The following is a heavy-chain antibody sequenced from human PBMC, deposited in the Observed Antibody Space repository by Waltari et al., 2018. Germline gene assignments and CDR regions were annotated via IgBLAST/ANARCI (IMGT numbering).Heavy chain of an antibody. V-gene: IGHV1-24*01. CDR2: FDHADGER. CDR3: HLMARHIVVVAGATPSYYSYMDV. Sequence: QVQVIQSGAEVKKPGASVRVSCKVSGYTLTGLSMHWVRHVPGKGLEWMGRFDHADGERNYAQKFQGRVTMTEDTSIDTAYMEMSSLRSEDTAVYYCHLMARHIVVVAGATPSYYSYMDVWGRGTTVTVSS. D-gene: IGHD2-15*01. J-gene: IGHJ6*03. CDR1: GYTLTGLS.